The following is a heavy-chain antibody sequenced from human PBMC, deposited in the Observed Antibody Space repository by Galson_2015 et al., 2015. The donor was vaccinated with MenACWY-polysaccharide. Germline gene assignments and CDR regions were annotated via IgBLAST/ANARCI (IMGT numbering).Heavy chain of an antibody. CDR2: IYSSGRT. V-gene: IGHV4-61*02. CDR3: VRGSDTIFALDI. D-gene: IGHD5-24*01. CDR1: GGSMTSGNYY. J-gene: IGHJ3*02. Sequence: TLSLTCTVSGGSMTSGNYYWTWIRQPTGKGLEWIGRIYSSGRTDIIPSLKSRVTISLDTSKNQFSLSLSSVTAADTAAYYCVRGSDTIFALDIWGQGTMVTVSS.